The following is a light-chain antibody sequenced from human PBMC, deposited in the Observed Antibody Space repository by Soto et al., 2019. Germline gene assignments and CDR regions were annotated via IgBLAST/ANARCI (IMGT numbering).Light chain of an antibody. V-gene: IGKV3-20*01. CDR3: QQYDNSIT. J-gene: IGKJ5*01. CDR1: QSVSSNY. Sequence: EIVLTQSPDTVSLSPGETATLSCRASQSVSSNYLAWYQQKPGQAPRLLLYGASSRATGIPDRFSGSGSGTDFTLTLSSLEPEDFAVFYCQQYDNSITFGQGTRLEI. CDR2: GAS.